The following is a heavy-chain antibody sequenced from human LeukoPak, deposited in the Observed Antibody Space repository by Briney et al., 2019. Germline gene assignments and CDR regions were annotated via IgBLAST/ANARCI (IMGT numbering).Heavy chain of an antibody. V-gene: IGHV4-30-4*01. D-gene: IGHD3-22*01. CDR3: ARANYYDSSGPHPGMDV. CDR1: GGSISSGDYY. J-gene: IGHJ6*02. CDR2: IYYSGST. Sequence: SETLSLTCTVSGGSISSGDYYWSWIRQPPGKGLEWIGYIYYSGSTYYNPSLKSRVTISVDTSKNQFSLKLSSVTAADTAVYYCARANYYDSSGPHPGMDVWGQGTTVTVSS.